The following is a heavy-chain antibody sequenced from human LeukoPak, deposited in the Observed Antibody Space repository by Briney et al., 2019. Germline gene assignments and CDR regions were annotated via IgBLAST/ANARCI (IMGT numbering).Heavy chain of an antibody. Sequence: PGGSLRLSCAASGFTFTIYKMHWVRQAPGKGLEWVAIISYAGSDKYYADSVKGRFTVSRDNSKNTLYLQMNSLGVEDTAVYYCAKVGYSYGYGGDYWGQGTLVTVSS. CDR2: ISYAGSDK. CDR1: GFTFTIYK. CDR3: AKVGYSYGYGGDY. V-gene: IGHV3-30-3*01. J-gene: IGHJ4*02. D-gene: IGHD5-18*01.